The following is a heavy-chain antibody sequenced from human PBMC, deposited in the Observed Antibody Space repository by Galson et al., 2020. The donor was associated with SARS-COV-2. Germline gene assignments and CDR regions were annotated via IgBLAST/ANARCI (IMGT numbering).Heavy chain of an antibody. CDR3: ARQGGYCSSTSCLNWFDP. D-gene: IGHD2-2*01. Sequence: SETLSLTCTVSGGSISSSSYYWGWIRQPPGKGLEWIGSIYYSGSTYYNPSLKSRVTISVDTSKNHFSLKLSSVTAADTAVYYCARQGGYCSSTSCLNWFDPWGQGTLVTVSS. J-gene: IGHJ5*02. CDR2: IYYSGST. V-gene: IGHV4-39*01. CDR1: GGSISSSSYY.